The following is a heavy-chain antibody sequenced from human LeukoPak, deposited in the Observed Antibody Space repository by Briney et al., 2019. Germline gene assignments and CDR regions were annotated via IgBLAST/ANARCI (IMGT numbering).Heavy chain of an antibody. V-gene: IGHV3-23*01. D-gene: IGHD3-3*01. CDR1: GFTFSSYA. CDR3: AKDRYYDFWSGFGDWFDP. Sequence: GSLRLSCAASGFTFSSYAMSWVRQAPGKGLEWVSAISGSGGSTYYADSVKGRFTISRDNSKNTLYLQMNSLRAEDTAVYYCAKDRYYDFWSGFGDWFDPWGQGTLVTVSS. CDR2: ISGSGGST. J-gene: IGHJ5*02.